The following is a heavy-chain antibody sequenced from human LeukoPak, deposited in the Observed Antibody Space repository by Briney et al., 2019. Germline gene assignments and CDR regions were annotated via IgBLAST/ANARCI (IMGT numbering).Heavy chain of an antibody. CDR1: GVSISSSSYY. J-gene: IGHJ5*02. V-gene: IGHV4-39*01. CDR3: AGHDIAVAGRNWFDP. Sequence: SETLSLTCTVSGVSISSSSYYWGWIRQPPGKGLEWIGSIYYSGSTYYNPSLKSRVTISVDTSKNQFSLKLSSVTAADTAVYYCAGHDIAVAGRNWFDPWSQGTLVTVSS. D-gene: IGHD6-19*01. CDR2: IYYSGST.